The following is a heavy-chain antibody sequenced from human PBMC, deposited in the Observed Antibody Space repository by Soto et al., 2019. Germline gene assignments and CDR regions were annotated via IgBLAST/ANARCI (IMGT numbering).Heavy chain of an antibody. V-gene: IGHV3-30-3*01. CDR3: ARQGIAARPKPLDY. CDR2: ISYDGSNK. J-gene: IGHJ4*02. CDR1: GFTFSSYA. Sequence: PGGSLRLSCAASGFTFSSYAMHWVRQAPGKGLEWVAVISYDGSNKYYADSVKGRFTITRDNSKNTLYLKMNSLRAEDTAVYYCARQGIAARPKPLDYWGQGTLVTVSS. D-gene: IGHD6-6*01.